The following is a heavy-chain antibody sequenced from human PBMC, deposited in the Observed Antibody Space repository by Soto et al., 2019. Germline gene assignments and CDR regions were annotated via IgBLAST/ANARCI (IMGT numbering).Heavy chain of an antibody. Sequence: QVQLQQWGAGLLKPSETLSLTCAVYGGSFSGYYWSWIRQPPGKGLEWIGEINHSGSTNYNPSLKSRVTISVDTSKNQFSLKLSSVTAADTAVYYCARETYYYDSSCYHYWGQGTLVTVSS. D-gene: IGHD3-22*01. J-gene: IGHJ4*02. V-gene: IGHV4-34*01. CDR1: GGSFSGYY. CDR2: INHSGST. CDR3: ARETYYYDSSCYHY.